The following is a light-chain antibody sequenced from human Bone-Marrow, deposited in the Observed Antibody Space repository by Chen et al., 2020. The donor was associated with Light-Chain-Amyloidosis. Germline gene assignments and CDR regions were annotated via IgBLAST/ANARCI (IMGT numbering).Light chain of an antibody. CDR3: QVWDRSSDRPV. J-gene: IGLJ3*02. CDR1: NIGSTS. Sequence: SYVLTQPSSVSVAPGQTATIACGGNNIGSTSVHWYQQTPGQAPLLVVYDDSDRPSGIPERLSDSNSGNTVTLTISRVEAGDEADYYCQVWDRSSDRPVFGGGTKLTVL. CDR2: DDS. V-gene: IGLV3-21*02.